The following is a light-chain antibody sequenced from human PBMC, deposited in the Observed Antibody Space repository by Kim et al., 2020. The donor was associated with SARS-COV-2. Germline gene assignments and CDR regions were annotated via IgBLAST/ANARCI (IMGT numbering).Light chain of an antibody. CDR2: DKN. CDR1: SLKTSY. V-gene: IGLV3-19*01. J-gene: IGLJ2*01. CDR3: NSRDTTGHHVV. Sequence: SSELTQDPAVSVALGQTVTITCRGDSLKTSYAGWSQQKAGKAPILVIYDKNSRPSGVPDRFSGSSSGNTASLTITGAQAEDGADYYCNSRDTTGHHVVFGGGTKVTVL.